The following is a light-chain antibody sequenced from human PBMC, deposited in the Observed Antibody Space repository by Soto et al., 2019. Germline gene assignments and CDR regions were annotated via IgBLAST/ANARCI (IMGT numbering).Light chain of an antibody. CDR3: QQRSNWPPEYT. J-gene: IGKJ2*01. Sequence: EIVLTQSPATLSLSPGERATLSCRASQSVSNYLAWYQHKPGQAPRLLIYDASNRATGIPTRFSGRGSGTDFTLTISILEPEDFAVYYCQQRSNWPPEYTFGQGTKLEI. CDR1: QSVSNY. V-gene: IGKV3-11*01. CDR2: DAS.